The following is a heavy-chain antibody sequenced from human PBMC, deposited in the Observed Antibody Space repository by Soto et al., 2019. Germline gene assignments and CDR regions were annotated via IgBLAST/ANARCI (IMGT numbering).Heavy chain of an antibody. V-gene: IGHV4-34*01. CDR2: INHSGST. Sequence: SETLSLTCAVYGGSFSGYYWSWIRQPPGKGLEWIGEINHSGSTSYNPSLKSRVTISVDTSKNQFSLKLSSVTAADTAVYYCARADDYYDSSGYYYAWFDPWGQGTLVTVS. CDR3: ARADDYYDSSGYYYAWFDP. CDR1: GGSFSGYY. J-gene: IGHJ5*02. D-gene: IGHD3-22*01.